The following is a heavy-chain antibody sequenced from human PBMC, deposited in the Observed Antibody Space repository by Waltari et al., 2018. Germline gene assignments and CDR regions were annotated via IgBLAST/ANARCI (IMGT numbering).Heavy chain of an antibody. J-gene: IGHJ4*02. CDR1: AFRFRSYW. CDR3: ARDVNGVLDY. Sequence: EVQLVESGGGLVQPGCSLRLSCAASAFRFRSYWMSWVRQAPGKGLEWVANIRQDGLDRGHGDSVKGRFIISRDNARNSVYLQMNSLTAEDTAVYYCARDVNGVLDYWGQGTLVTVSS. V-gene: IGHV3-7*01. CDR2: IRQDGLDR. D-gene: IGHD2-8*01.